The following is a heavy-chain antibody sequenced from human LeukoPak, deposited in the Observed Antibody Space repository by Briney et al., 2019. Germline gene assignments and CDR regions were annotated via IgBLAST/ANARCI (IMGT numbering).Heavy chain of an antibody. CDR2: IIPIFGTA. J-gene: IGHJ3*02. Sequence: GASVKVSCNASGGTFSSYAISWVRQAPGQGLEWMGGIIPIFGTANYAQKFQGRVTITADESTSTAYMELSSLRSEDTAVYYCARGLVVYQLLNLVYAFDIWGQGTMVTVSS. D-gene: IGHD2-2*01. CDR1: GGTFSSYA. CDR3: ARGLVVYQLLNLVYAFDI. V-gene: IGHV1-69*13.